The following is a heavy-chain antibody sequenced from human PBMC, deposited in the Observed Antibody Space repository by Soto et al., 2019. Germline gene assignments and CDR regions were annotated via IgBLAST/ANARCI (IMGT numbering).Heavy chain of an antibody. V-gene: IGHV4-30-4*01. D-gene: IGHD3-22*01. CDR1: GGSISSGDYY. Sequence: PSETLSLTCTVSGGSISSGDYYWSWIRQPPGKGLEWIGYIYYSGSTYYNPSLKSRVTISVDTSKNQFSLKLSSVTAADTAVYYCAREGYYDSSGYGPYYYGMDVWGKGTTVTVSS. CDR3: AREGYYDSSGYGPYYYGMDV. J-gene: IGHJ6*04. CDR2: IYYSGST.